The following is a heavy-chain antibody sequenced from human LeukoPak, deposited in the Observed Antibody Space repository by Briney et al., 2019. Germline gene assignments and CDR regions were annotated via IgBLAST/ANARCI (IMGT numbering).Heavy chain of an antibody. J-gene: IGHJ4*02. CDR1: GYSFTNYY. CDR3: ARTRGYYLDY. CDR2: INPSGGST. V-gene: IGHV1-46*01. Sequence: ASVKVSCKASGYSFTNYYMHWVRQAPGQGLEWMGMINPSGGSTTYAQKFQGRVTMTRDMSTRTVYMELSSLTSEDTAVYYCARTRGYYLDYWGQGTLVTVSS.